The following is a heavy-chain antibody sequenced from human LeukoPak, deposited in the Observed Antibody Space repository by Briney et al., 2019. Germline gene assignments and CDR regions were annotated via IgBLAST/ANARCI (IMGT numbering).Heavy chain of an antibody. Sequence: GGSLRLSCAASGFTFSSYWMSWVRQAPGKGLEWVANIKQDGSEKYYVDSVKGRFTISRDNAKNSLYLQMNSLRAEDMAVYYCARGGPYCSSTSCHIDYWGQGTLVTVSS. CDR2: IKQDGSEK. V-gene: IGHV3-7*01. CDR3: ARGGPYCSSTSCHIDY. D-gene: IGHD2-2*02. CDR1: GFTFSSYW. J-gene: IGHJ4*02.